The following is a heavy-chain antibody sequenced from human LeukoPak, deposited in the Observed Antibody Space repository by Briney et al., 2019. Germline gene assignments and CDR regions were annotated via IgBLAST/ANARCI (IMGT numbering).Heavy chain of an antibody. Sequence: GASVKVSCKASGYTFTSYGISWVRQAPGQGLEWMGWISAYNGNTNYAQKLQGRVTVTTDTSTSTAYMELRSLRSDDTAVYYCAVGFTIFGVVDAFDIWGQGTMVTVSS. CDR1: GYTFTSYG. V-gene: IGHV1-18*01. CDR2: ISAYNGNT. CDR3: AVGFTIFGVVDAFDI. J-gene: IGHJ3*02. D-gene: IGHD3-3*01.